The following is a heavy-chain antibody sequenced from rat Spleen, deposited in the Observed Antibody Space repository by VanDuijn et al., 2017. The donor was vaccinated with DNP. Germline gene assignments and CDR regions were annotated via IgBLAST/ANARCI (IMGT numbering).Heavy chain of an antibody. CDR1: GFTFSDYY. Sequence: EVQLVESGGGLVQPGRSLKLSCTASGFTFSDYYMAWVRQAPTKGLEWVATISTSGSKIYYADSVKGRFTISRDTAKSSLYLQMNSLKSEDTATYYCTRGVYYGSSWAFDYWGHGVMVTVSS. CDR3: TRGVYYGSSWAFDY. J-gene: IGHJ2*01. CDR2: ISTSGSKI. D-gene: IGHD1-6*01. V-gene: IGHV5-25*01.